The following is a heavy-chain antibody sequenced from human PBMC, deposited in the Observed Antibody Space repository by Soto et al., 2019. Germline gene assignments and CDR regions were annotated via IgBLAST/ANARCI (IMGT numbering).Heavy chain of an antibody. J-gene: IGHJ2*01. CDR3: AIPGGATVTPHWYFDL. Sequence: QVQLVESGGGVVQPGRSLRLSCAASGFTFSSYGMHWVRQAPGKGLEWVAVISYDGSNKYYADSVKGRFTISRDNSTNTLYLQMNSLRAEDTAVYYCAIPGGATVTPHWYFDLWGRGTLVTVSS. D-gene: IGHD4-17*01. V-gene: IGHV3-30*03. CDR2: ISYDGSNK. CDR1: GFTFSSYG.